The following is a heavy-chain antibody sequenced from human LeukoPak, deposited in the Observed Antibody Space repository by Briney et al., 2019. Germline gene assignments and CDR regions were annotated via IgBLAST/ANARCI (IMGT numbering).Heavy chain of an antibody. CDR3: ARNREVRGVMDY. J-gene: IGHJ4*02. V-gene: IGHV4-34*01. D-gene: IGHD3-10*01. CDR2: INHSGST. Sequence: SETLSLTCAVYGGSFNGYYYNWIRQPPGKGLEWIGEINHSGSTNYNPSLKSRVTISVDTSKNQFSLKLSSVTAADTAVYYCARNREVRGVMDYWGQGTLVTVSS. CDR1: GGSFNGYY.